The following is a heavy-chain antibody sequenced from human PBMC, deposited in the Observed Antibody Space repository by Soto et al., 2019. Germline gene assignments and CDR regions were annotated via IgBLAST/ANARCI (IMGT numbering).Heavy chain of an antibody. CDR1: GGSISSYY. J-gene: IGHJ5*02. CDR3: ARGTVVVPAAIYWFDP. V-gene: IGHV4-59*01. D-gene: IGHD2-2*01. CDR2: IYYSGST. Sequence: SETLSLTCTVSGGSISSYYWSWIWQPPGKGLEWIGYIYYSGSTNYNPSLKSRVTISVDTSKNQFSLKLSSVTAADTAVYYCARGTVVVPAAIYWFDPWGQGTLVTVSS.